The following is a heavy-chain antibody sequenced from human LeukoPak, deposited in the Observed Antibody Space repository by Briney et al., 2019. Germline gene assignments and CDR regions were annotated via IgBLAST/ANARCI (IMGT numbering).Heavy chain of an antibody. CDR3: ARGGTSGSMDV. Sequence: GGSLRLSCAASGFTFSSYSMNWVRQAPEKGLEWVSSISSSSSYIYYADSVKGRFTISRDNAKNSLYLQMNSLRAEDTAVYYCARGGTSGSMDVWGKGTTVTVSS. V-gene: IGHV3-21*01. J-gene: IGHJ6*03. CDR2: ISSSSSYI. CDR1: GFTFSSYS. D-gene: IGHD6-25*01.